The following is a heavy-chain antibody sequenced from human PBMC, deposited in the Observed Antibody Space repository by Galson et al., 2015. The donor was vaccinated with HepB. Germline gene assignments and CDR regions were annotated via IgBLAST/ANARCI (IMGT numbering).Heavy chain of an antibody. J-gene: IGHJ4*02. Sequence: SVKVSCKASGYTFTSYFMHWVRQAPGQRLEWMGWINAGNENTKYSQNFQGRVTITRDTSATTAYMELSSLRSEDTAVYYCVRGGRAFNAADYWGQGTLVTVSS. CDR1: GYTFTSYF. D-gene: IGHD2-15*01. CDR2: INAGNENT. CDR3: VRGGRAFNAADY. V-gene: IGHV1-3*01.